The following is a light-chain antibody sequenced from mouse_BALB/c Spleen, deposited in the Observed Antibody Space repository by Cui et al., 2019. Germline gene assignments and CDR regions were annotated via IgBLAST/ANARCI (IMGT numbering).Light chain of an antibody. CDR2: SAS. J-gene: IGKJ5*01. CDR3: QQYNSYPLT. V-gene: IGKV6-15*01. CDR1: QNVGTN. Sequence: DIVMTQSQKFMSTSVGDRVSVTCKASQNVGTNVAWYQQKPGQSPKALIYSASYRYSGVPDRFTDSGSGTDFTLTISNVQSEDLAEYFCQQYNSYPLTFGAGTKLELK.